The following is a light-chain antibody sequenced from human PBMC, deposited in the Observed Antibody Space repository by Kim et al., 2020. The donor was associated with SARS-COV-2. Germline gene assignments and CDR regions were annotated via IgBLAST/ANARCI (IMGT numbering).Light chain of an antibody. CDR1: TGAVTSGHY. CDR3: LLSYSDIAV. CDR2: DTQ. Sequence: QAVVTQESSLTVSPGGTVTLTCTSSTGAVTSGHYPYWFQQKPGQAPRTLIYDTQNKHSWTPARFSGSLLGGKAALTLSGAQPGDEAEYYCLLSYSDIAVFGGGTQLTVL. J-gene: IGLJ3*02. V-gene: IGLV7-46*01.